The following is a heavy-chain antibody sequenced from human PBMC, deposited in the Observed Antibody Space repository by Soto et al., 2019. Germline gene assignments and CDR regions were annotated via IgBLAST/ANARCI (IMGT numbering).Heavy chain of an antibody. CDR1: GFSLSTSGVG. D-gene: IGHD3-3*01. Sequence: QITLKESGPTLVKPTQTLTLTCTFSGFSLSTSGVGVGWIRQPPGKALEWLALIYWDDDKRYSPSLKSRPTITTDTSKNQVVLTMTNMDPVDTATYYWAQSYYDFWSGYSAGNWFDPWGQGTLVTVSS. CDR3: AQSYYDFWSGYSAGNWFDP. V-gene: IGHV2-5*02. CDR2: IYWDDDK. J-gene: IGHJ5*02.